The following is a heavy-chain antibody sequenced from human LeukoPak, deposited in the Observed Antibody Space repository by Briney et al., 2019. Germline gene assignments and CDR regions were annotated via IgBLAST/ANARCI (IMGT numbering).Heavy chain of an antibody. CDR2: IGGSVGST. CDR3: AKITVTKDKRKYFDY. J-gene: IGHJ4*02. V-gene: IGHV3-23*01. Sequence: GGSLRLSCAASGFTFITYAMSWVRQAPGKGLEWVSAIGGSVGSTYYANSVKGRFTVSRDNSKNTLYLQMNSLRAEDTAVYYCAKITVTKDKRKYFDYWGLGTPVTASS. CDR1: GFTFITYA. D-gene: IGHD4-17*01.